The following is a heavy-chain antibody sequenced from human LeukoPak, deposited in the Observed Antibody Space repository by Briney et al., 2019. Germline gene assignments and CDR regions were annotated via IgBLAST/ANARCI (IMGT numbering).Heavy chain of an antibody. CDR3: ARDPGIAAATNWFDP. D-gene: IGHD6-13*01. CDR1: GGSISSSSYY. CDR2: IYYSGST. J-gene: IGHJ5*02. Sequence: SETLSLTCTVSGGSISSSSYYWGWIRQPPGKGLEWIGSIYYSGSTYYNPSLKSRVTISVDTSKNQFSLKLSSVTAADTAVYYCARDPGIAAATNWFDPWGQGTLVTVSS. V-gene: IGHV4-39*07.